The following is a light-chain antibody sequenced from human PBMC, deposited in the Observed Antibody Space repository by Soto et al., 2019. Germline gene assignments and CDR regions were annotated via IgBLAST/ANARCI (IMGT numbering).Light chain of an antibody. CDR1: QSVLYSSNNKNY. CDR2: WAS. Sequence: DIVMTQSPDSLAVSLGERATINCKSSQSVLYSSNNKNYLAWYQQKPGQPPKLLFYWASTRESGVPDRFSGSGSGTEFTLTISSLQAEDVAVYYCQQYYSTQITFGQGTRLEIK. J-gene: IGKJ5*01. CDR3: QQYYSTQIT. V-gene: IGKV4-1*01.